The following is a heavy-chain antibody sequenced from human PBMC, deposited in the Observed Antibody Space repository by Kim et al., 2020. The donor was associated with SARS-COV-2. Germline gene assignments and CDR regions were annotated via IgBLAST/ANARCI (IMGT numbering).Heavy chain of an antibody. CDR2: IVVDSGIT. CDR3: AAVVARSGGYYFDS. D-gene: IGHD2-2*01. CDR1: GISLTSFN. Sequence: SVKVSCKTSGISLTSFNVQWVRQARGQGLEWLGWIVVDSGITTYAQKFQERLTITRDISTGTVFMELRSLTSEDTAVFYCAAVVARSGGYYFDSWGQGTLVTVSS. J-gene: IGHJ4*02. V-gene: IGHV1-58*01.